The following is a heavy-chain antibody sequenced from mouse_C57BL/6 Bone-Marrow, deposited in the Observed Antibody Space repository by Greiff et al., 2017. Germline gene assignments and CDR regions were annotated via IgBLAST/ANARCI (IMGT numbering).Heavy chain of an antibody. D-gene: IGHD4-1*01. J-gene: IGHJ2*01. V-gene: IGHV1-26*01. CDR2: INPKNGGT. CDR3: AREDWDKGDY. Sequence: EVQLQQSGPELVKPGASVKISCKASGYTFTDYYMNWVKQSHGKSLEWIGDINPKNGGTSYNQKFKGKATLTVDKSSSTAYMELRSLTSEDSAVYYCAREDWDKGDYWGQGTTLTVSS. CDR1: GYTFTDYY.